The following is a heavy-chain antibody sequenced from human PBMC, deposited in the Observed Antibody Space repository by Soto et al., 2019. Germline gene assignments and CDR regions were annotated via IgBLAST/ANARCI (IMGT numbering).Heavy chain of an antibody. J-gene: IGHJ6*02. CDR2: IYYSGST. D-gene: IGHD6-19*01. CDR1: GGSISSYY. Sequence: SETLALTCTVSGGSISSYYWSWIRQPPGKGLEWIGYIYYSGSTNYNPSLKSRVTLSGDASKNQFSLKLSSVTAADTAVYYCARSLIAVAGRDYYYYGMDVWGQGPTVTVSS. V-gene: IGHV4-59*01. CDR3: ARSLIAVAGRDYYYYGMDV.